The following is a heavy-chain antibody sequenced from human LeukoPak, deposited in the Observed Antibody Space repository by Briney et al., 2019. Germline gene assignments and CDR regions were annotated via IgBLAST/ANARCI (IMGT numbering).Heavy chain of an antibody. J-gene: IGHJ4*02. D-gene: IGHD1-26*01. V-gene: IGHV3-21*01. CDR2: IPSSSSYR. CDR1: GCTFSSYI. Sequence: GGSLRLSCAASGCTFSSYIMNWGRKAPGKGLELVSSIPSSSSYRYYADSQKRRFIISDDNANSSFDLQMNILRADDAVVYYCARDRGSFTFDSWGQRTLVTVSS. CDR3: ARDRGSFTFDS.